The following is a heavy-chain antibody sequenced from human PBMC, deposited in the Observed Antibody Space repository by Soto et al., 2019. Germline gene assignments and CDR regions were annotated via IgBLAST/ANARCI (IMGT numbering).Heavy chain of an antibody. J-gene: IGHJ6*02. CDR1: GYSFTSYW. CDR2: IYPGDSDT. V-gene: IGHV5-51*01. Sequence: GESLKISCKGSGYSFTSYWIVWVRQMPGKGLEWMGTIYPGDSDTRYSPSLQGQVTISADKSISTAYLQWNSLKASDTAMYFCARNKGYRSSTSCYGMDVWGQGATVTVSS. D-gene: IGHD2-2*01. CDR3: ARNKGYRSSTSCYGMDV.